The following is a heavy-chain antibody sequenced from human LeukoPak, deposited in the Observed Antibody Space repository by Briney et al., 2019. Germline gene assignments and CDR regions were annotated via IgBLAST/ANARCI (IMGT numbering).Heavy chain of an antibody. CDR1: GGSISSYY. CDR3: ARLGGDYYDGSGYYTHDY. J-gene: IGHJ4*02. CDR2: IYYSGST. Sequence: SETLSLTCTVSGGSISSYYWTWIRQPPGKGLEWIGYIYYSGSTSYNPSLQSRVTISVDTSKNQFSLKLSSVTAADTAVYYCARLGGDYYDGSGYYTHDYWGQGTLVTVSS. V-gene: IGHV4-59*01. D-gene: IGHD3-22*01.